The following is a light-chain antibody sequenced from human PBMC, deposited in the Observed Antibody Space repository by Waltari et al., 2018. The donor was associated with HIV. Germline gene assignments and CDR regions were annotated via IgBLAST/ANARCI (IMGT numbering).Light chain of an antibody. CDR1: SSNTGSNT. V-gene: IGLV1-44*01. CDR2: SNN. CDR3: AAWDDSLNGPV. J-gene: IGLJ3*02. Sequence: QSVLTQPPSASGTPGQRVTISCSGSSSNTGSNTVNWYQQRPGTAPKLLIYSNNQRPSGVPDRFSGSKSGTSASLAISGLQSEDEADYYCAAWDDSLNGPVFGGGTKLTVL.